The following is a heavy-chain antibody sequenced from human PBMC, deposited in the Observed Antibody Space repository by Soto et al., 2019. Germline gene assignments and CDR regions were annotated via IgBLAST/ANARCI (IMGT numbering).Heavy chain of an antibody. CDR2: INAGNGNT. CDR3: ARAGAAPYYYYGMDV. Sequence: ASVQVSCQASGSTFPSYAMHWVRQAPGQRLEWMGWINAGNGNTKYSPKFQDRVTMTSDTSTSTVYMELRSLRSDDTAVYYCARAGAAPYYYYGMDVWGQGTRVTVSS. J-gene: IGHJ6*02. D-gene: IGHD2-15*01. V-gene: IGHV1-3*01. CDR1: GSTFPSYA.